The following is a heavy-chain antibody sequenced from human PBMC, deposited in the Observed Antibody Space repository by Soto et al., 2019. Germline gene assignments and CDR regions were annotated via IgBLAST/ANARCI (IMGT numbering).Heavy chain of an antibody. Sequence: GGSLRLSCAASGFTFSSYLMSWVRQAPGKGLEWVAKIKQDGSEKYYVDSVKGRFTISRDNAKNSLYLQMNSLRAEDTAVYYCATQGPYDFWSGYYRWGQGTLVTVSS. J-gene: IGHJ5*02. CDR1: GFTFSSYL. CDR3: ATQGPYDFWSGYYR. D-gene: IGHD3-3*01. CDR2: IKQDGSEK. V-gene: IGHV3-7*05.